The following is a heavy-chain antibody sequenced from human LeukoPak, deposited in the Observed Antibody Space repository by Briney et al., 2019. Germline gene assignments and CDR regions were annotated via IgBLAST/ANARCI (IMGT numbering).Heavy chain of an antibody. Sequence: GGSLRLSCAASGFAFSSYSMNWVRQAPGKGLEWVSSISTGSSYIYYADSVKGRFTISRDNAKNSLYLQMNSLRAEDTAVYYCARRSPSGYEYFDYWGQGTLVTVSS. D-gene: IGHD5-12*01. CDR3: ARRSPSGYEYFDY. J-gene: IGHJ4*02. CDR2: ISTGSSYI. CDR1: GFAFSSYS. V-gene: IGHV3-21*01.